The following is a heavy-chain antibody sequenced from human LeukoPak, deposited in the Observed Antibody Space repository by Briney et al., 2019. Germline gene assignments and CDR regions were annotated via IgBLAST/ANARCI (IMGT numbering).Heavy chain of an antibody. CDR1: GFTFSSYW. CDR2: ISSSSSYI. D-gene: IGHD5-18*01. CDR3: ARDKDSYGYFDY. Sequence: PGGSLRLSCAASGFTFSSYWMSWVRQAPGKGLEWVSSISSSSSYIYYADSVKGRFTISRDNAKNSLYLQMNSLRAEDTAVYYCARDKDSYGYFDYWGQGTLVTVSS. V-gene: IGHV3-21*01. J-gene: IGHJ4*02.